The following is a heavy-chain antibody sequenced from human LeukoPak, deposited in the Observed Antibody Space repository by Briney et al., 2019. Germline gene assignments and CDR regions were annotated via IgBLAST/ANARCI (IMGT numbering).Heavy chain of an antibody. J-gene: IGHJ4*02. V-gene: IGHV3-23*01. Sequence: QPGASLRLSCAASGFTFSSYAMSWVRQAPGKGLEWVSAISGSGGSTYYADSVKGRFTISRDNSKDTLYLQMNSLRAEDTAVYYCARQYCSGGSCYSSYWGQGTLVTVSS. D-gene: IGHD2-15*01. CDR1: GFTFSSYA. CDR2: ISGSGGST. CDR3: ARQYCSGGSCYSSY.